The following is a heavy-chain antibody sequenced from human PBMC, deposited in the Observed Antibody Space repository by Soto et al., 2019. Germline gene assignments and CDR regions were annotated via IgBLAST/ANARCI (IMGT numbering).Heavy chain of an antibody. Sequence: PSETLSLTCTVSGGSISSYYWSWIRQPPGKGLEWIGYIYYSGSTNYNPSLKSRVTISVDTSKNQFSLKLSSVTAADTAVYYCARGPYCSGGSCYYFDYWGQRTPVTVSS. CDR3: ARGPYCSGGSCYYFDY. D-gene: IGHD2-15*01. V-gene: IGHV4-59*08. CDR1: GGSISSYY. J-gene: IGHJ4*02. CDR2: IYYSGST.